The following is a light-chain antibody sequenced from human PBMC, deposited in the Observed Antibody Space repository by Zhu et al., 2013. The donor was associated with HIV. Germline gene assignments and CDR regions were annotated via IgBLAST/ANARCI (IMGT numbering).Light chain of an antibody. J-gene: IGKJ4*01. CDR2: GAS. Sequence: EIVMTQSPATLSVSPGERATLSCRASQSVSSNLAWYQQKPGQAPRLLIYGASTRATGIPARFSGSGSGTDFTLTISSLQSEDFVVYYCQQYSNWPLTFGGGTKVEIK. V-gene: IGKV3-15*01. CDR3: QQYSNWPLT. CDR1: QSVSSN.